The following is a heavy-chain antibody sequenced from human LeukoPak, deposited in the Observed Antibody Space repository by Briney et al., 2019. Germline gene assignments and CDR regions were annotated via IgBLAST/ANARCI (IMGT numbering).Heavy chain of an antibody. D-gene: IGHD4-11*01. Sequence: ASVKVSCKASGYTFTGYYMHWVRQAPGQGLEWMGWINPNSGGTNYAQKFQGRVTMTRDTSISTAYMELSRLRSDDTAVYYCAREEDSNYAPHMDVWAKGPRSPSP. J-gene: IGHJ6*03. CDR3: AREEDSNYAPHMDV. V-gene: IGHV1-2*02. CDR2: INPNSGGT. CDR1: GYTFTGYY.